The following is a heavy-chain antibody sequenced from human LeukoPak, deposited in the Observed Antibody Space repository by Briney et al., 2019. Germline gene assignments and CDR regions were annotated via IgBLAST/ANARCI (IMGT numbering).Heavy chain of an antibody. CDR2: IDSDGSST. Sequence: PGGSLRLSCAASGFTFSNYWMHWVRQAPGKGLVWVSRIDSDGSSTNYADSVKGRVTISRDNAKNTLYLQMSSLRAEDTAVYYCARGVYYSDVWGQGTLVTVSS. D-gene: IGHD3-22*01. CDR1: GFTFSNYW. J-gene: IGHJ4*02. V-gene: IGHV3-74*01. CDR3: ARGVYYSDV.